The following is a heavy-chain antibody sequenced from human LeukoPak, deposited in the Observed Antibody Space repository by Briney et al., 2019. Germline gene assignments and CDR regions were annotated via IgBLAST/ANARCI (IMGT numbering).Heavy chain of an antibody. CDR2: INWNGGST. CDR1: GFTFSSYS. D-gene: IGHD6-19*01. J-gene: IGHJ4*02. CDR3: ARDTGQWLVDFDY. Sequence: PGGSLRLSCAASGFTFSSYSMNWVRQAPGKGLEWVSGINWNGGSTGYADSVKGRFTISRDNAKNSLYLQMNSLRVEDTAVYYCARDTGQWLVDFDYWGQGTLVTVSS. V-gene: IGHV3-20*04.